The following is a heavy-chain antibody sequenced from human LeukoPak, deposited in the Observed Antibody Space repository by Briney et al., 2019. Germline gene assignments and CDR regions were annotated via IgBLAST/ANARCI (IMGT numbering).Heavy chain of an antibody. CDR1: GFTFSSYG. J-gene: IGHJ4*02. CDR2: ISYDGSNK. Sequence: PGRSLRLSCAASGFTFSSYGMHWARQAPGKGLEWVAVISYDGSNKYYADSVKGRFTISRDNSKNTLYLQMNSLRAEDTAVYYCAKGRKNREIDYWGQGTLVTVSS. CDR3: AKGRKNREIDY. V-gene: IGHV3-30*18. D-gene: IGHD2/OR15-2a*01.